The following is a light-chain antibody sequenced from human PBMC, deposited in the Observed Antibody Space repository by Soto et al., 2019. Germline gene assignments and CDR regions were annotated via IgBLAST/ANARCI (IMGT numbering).Light chain of an antibody. Sequence: QSVLTQPPSVSAAPGQKVTISCSGSSSNIENNYVSWYQQLPGTAPKLLIYENNKRPSGIPDRSSGSKSGSSATLGITGLQTGEEADYFCGTWDTSLSAVVFGGGTKLTVL. J-gene: IGLJ2*01. CDR2: ENN. CDR3: GTWDTSLSAVV. CDR1: SSNIENNY. V-gene: IGLV1-51*02.